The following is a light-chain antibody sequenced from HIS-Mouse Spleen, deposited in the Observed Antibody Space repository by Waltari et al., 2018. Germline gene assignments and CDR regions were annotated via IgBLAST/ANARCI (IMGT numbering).Light chain of an antibody. CDR2: EDS. V-gene: IGLV3-10*01. J-gene: IGLJ2*01. CDR3: YSTDSSGNHRV. Sequence: SYELTQPPSVSVSPGQTARITCPGDALPKKYADWYQQKSGQAPVLGIYEDSKRPPGIPERFSGSSSGTMATLTISGAQVEDEADYYCYSTDSSGNHRVFGGGTKLTVL. CDR1: ALPKKY.